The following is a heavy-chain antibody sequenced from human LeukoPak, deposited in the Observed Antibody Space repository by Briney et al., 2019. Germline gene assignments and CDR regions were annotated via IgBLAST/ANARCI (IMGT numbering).Heavy chain of an antibody. CDR2: ISSSGSTI. CDR3: ARGGSYSRGYYYGMDV. D-gene: IGHD6-19*01. CDR1: GFTVSSNF. Sequence: GGSLRLSCAASGFTVSSNFMSWLRQAPGKGLEWVSYISSSGSTIYYEDSGKGRFTISRDNAKNSLYLQMNSLRVEDTAVYYCARGGSYSRGYYYGMDVWGQGTTVTVSS. V-gene: IGHV3-48*03. J-gene: IGHJ6*02.